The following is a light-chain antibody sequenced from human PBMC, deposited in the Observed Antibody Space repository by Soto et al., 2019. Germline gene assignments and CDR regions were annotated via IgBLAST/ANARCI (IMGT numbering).Light chain of an antibody. V-gene: IGLV1-40*01. CDR3: PSYASSLSVL. J-gene: IGLJ2*01. CDR2: GNS. Sequence: QSVLTQPPSVSGAPGQRVTISCTGSSSNIGACSDVHWYQQLPGTAPKLLIYGNSNRPSGVPDRFSGSKSGTSASLAITGLQAEDEADYYCPSYASSLSVLFGGGTKLTVL. CDR1: SSNIGACSD.